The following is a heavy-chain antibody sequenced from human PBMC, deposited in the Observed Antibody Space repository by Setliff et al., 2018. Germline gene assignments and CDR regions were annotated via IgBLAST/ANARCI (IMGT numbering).Heavy chain of an antibody. V-gene: IGHV3-21*01. CDR2: ISSSSSYI. CDR3: ARAADSYGPPRSYMDV. Sequence: PGGSLRLSCAASGFTFSSYSLNWVRQAPGKGLEWVSSISSSSSYIYYADSVQGRFTISRDNAKNSLYLQMNSLRAEDTAVYYWARAADSYGPPRSYMDVWGKGTTVTVSS. CDR1: GFTFSSYS. J-gene: IGHJ6*03. D-gene: IGHD5-18*01.